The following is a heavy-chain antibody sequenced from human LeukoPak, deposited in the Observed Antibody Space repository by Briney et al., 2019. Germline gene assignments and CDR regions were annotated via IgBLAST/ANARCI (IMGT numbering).Heavy chain of an antibody. CDR1: GFTFSTYW. V-gene: IGHV3-7*03. CDR3: ARVNWVLNP. Sequence: GGSLRLSCAASGFTFSTYWMSWVRQAPGKGLEWVANIKQDGSAKYYVDSVKGRFTISRDNAKNSLYLQMNSLRAEDTAVYYRARVNWVLNPWGQGTLVTVSS. J-gene: IGHJ5*02. D-gene: IGHD3-16*01. CDR2: IKQDGSAK.